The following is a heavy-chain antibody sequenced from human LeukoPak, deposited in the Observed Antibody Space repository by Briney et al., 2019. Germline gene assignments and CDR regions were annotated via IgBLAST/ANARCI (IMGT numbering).Heavy chain of an antibody. V-gene: IGHV3-23*01. CDR2: ISGSGGST. CDR1: GFTFSNYA. Sequence: GGSLRLSCAASGFTFSNYAMSWVRQAPGKGLEWVSAISGSGGSTYYADSVKGRFTISRDNSKNTLYLQMNSLRAEDTAVYYCAKDGNTLGYCSGGSCYPYYFDYWGQGTLVTVSS. J-gene: IGHJ4*02. CDR3: AKDGNTLGYCSGGSCYPYYFDY. D-gene: IGHD2-15*01.